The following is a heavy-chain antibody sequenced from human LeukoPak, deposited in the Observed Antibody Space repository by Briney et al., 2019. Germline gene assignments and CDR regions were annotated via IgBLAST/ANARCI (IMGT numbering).Heavy chain of an antibody. D-gene: IGHD3-9*01. CDR1: GFSFSGYN. CDR3: ARVLRDYYFDF. V-gene: IGHV3-21*01. CDR2: ITASSIYI. J-gene: IGHJ4*02. Sequence: GGSLRLSCAASGFSFSGYNMNWVRLAPGKGLEWVSSITASSIYIYHADSVKGRFTISRDNAKSLVYLQMNSLRVDDTAVYYCARVLRDYYFDFWGQGALVTVSS.